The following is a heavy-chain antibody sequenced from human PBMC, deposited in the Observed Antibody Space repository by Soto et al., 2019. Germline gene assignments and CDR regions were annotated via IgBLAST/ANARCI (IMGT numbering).Heavy chain of an antibody. D-gene: IGHD3-22*01. CDR1: GLTFIDSA. V-gene: IGHV1-58*01. CDR2: IVVGSGNT. CDR3: AADVLTYSYESSGYYFDGFDT. J-gene: IGHJ3*02. Sequence: ASVKVSCKASGLTFIDSAVQWVRQTRGHRLDWIGWIVVGSGNTNYAQEFQGRVSITRDMSTNTVYMELSSLRSEDSAVFYRAADVLTYSYESSGYYFDGFDTWGQGTMVTVSS.